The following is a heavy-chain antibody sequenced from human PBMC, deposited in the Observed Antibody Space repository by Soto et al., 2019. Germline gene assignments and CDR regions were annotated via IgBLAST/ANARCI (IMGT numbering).Heavy chain of an antibody. D-gene: IGHD6-19*01. J-gene: IGHJ6*02. V-gene: IGHV3-30*18. CDR1: GFSFSSHG. CDR3: VKDNQLRAIAVAVYGMDV. Sequence: QVQLVESGGGVVQPGTSLRLSCAASGFSFSSHGMHWVRQAPGKGLEWVAVMSYDGTNKYYADSVKGRFTISRDIYRNPLYLQMNSLKPEDTAVYYCVKDNQLRAIAVAVYGMDVWGQGTTVTVSS. CDR2: MSYDGTNK.